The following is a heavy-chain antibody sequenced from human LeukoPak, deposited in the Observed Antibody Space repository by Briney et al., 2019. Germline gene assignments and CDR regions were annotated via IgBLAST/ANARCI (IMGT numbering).Heavy chain of an antibody. Sequence: PGGSLRLSCAASGFTFSSYAMSWVRQAPGKGLEWISYISSSGSAIQHADSVKGRFAISRDNAKNSLYLEMTSLRAEDTAVYYCATKVAGTSHFSYWGQGTLVTVSS. D-gene: IGHD6-19*01. CDR1: GFTFSSYA. CDR2: ISSSGSAI. V-gene: IGHV3-48*03. J-gene: IGHJ4*02. CDR3: ATKVAGTSHFSY.